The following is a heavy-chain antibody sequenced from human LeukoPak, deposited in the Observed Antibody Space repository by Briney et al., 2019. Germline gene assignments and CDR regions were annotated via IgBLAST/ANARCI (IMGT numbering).Heavy chain of an antibody. J-gene: IGHJ4*02. Sequence: GGSLRLSCSVSGFSLTNYAMHWVRQAPGKGLEWVAVLSYDGSNEDYADSVKGRFTISRDNSRNTLYLQLNSLRAEDTAVYYCASSVDRYDILTGSVDYWGQGTLVTVSS. CDR1: GFSLTNYA. D-gene: IGHD3-9*01. CDR3: ASSVDRYDILTGSVDY. CDR2: LSYDGSNE. V-gene: IGHV3-30*07.